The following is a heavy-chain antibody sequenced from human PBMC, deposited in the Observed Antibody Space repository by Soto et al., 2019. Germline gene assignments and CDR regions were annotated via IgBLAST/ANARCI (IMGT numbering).Heavy chain of an antibody. J-gene: IGHJ5*02. Sequence: EVQLVESGGGLIQPGDSLRLSCVASGFSVTDGNLSWVRQAPGKGLEWVSVIYTGRNTYNADSVKGRFTISRDISKNTLSLQMNSLSADDTAVYYCASRNCDNYYDRWGQGTLVTVCS. D-gene: IGHD2-21*01. V-gene: IGHV3-53*01. CDR2: IYTGRNT. CDR3: ASRNCDNYYDR. CDR1: GFSVTDGN.